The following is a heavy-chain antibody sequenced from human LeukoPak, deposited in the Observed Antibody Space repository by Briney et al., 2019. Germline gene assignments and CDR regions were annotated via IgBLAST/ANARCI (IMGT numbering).Heavy chain of an antibody. CDR2: ISSSGSTI. CDR3: ARAGDMYCSGGSCYYYGMDV. CDR1: GFTFSDYY. J-gene: IGHJ6*02. V-gene: IGHV3-11*01. Sequence: GGSLRLSCAASGFTFSDYYMSWIRQAPGKGLEWVSYISSSGSTIYYADSVKGRFTISRDNAKNSLYLQMNSLRAEDTAVYYCARAGDMYCSGGSCYYYGMDVWGQGTTVTVSS. D-gene: IGHD2-15*01.